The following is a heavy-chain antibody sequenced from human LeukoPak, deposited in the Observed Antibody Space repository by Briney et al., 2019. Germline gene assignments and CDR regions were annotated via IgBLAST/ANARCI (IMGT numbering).Heavy chain of an antibody. CDR2: LNPNSVNT. CDR1: RYTFTSYD. Sequence: ASVKVSCKASRYTFTSYDINGVRQATGQGLEWMGWLNPNSVNTGYAQKFQGRVTMTRNTSISTAYTELSSLISEDTAVYYCARTYYDSSGYYLGLGYWGQGTLVTVSS. J-gene: IGHJ4*02. D-gene: IGHD3-22*01. CDR3: ARTYYDSSGYYLGLGY. V-gene: IGHV1-8*01.